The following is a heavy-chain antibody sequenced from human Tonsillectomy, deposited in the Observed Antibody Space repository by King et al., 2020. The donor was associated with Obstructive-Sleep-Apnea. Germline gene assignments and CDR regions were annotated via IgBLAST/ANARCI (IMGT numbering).Heavy chain of an antibody. CDR2: ISHRGGP. J-gene: IGHJ4*02. CDR1: GDSISSSDYY. CDR3: SRSTEYSNYEAY. D-gene: IGHD4-11*01. V-gene: IGHV4-31*03. Sequence: QLQESGPGLVMPSQTLSLTCTVSGDSISSSDYYWGWIRQHPGKGLEWIGCISHRGGPYYNPSLKSRLTISLETSQKQFFLKLSSVTAADTAVYYCSRSTEYSNYEAYWGQGILVTVSS.